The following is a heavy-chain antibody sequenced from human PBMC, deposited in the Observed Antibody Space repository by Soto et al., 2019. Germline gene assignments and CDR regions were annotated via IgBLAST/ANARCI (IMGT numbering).Heavy chain of an antibody. V-gene: IGHV4-59*01. Sequence: PSETLSLTCTVSGGSISSYYWSWIRQPPGKGLEWIGYIYYSGSTNYNPSLKSRVTISVDTSKNQFSLKLSSVTAADTAVYYCARGVVRGVIVDYWGQGTLVTVSS. J-gene: IGHJ4*02. CDR3: ARGVVRGVIVDY. CDR2: IYYSGST. CDR1: GGSISSYY. D-gene: IGHD3-10*01.